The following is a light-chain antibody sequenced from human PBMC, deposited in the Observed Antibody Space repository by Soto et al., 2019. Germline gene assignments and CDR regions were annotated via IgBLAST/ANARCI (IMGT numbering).Light chain of an antibody. V-gene: IGKV3-11*01. CDR1: QSVSSY. CDR2: DAS. J-gene: IGKJ4*01. CDR3: QQRSNWPST. Sequence: EIVLTQSPATLSLSPGDRATLSCRASQSVSSYLAWYQQKPGQAPRLLIYDASNRATGIPARFSGSGSGTDFTLTITSLEPEDFAVYYCQQRSNWPSTFGGRTEVEIK.